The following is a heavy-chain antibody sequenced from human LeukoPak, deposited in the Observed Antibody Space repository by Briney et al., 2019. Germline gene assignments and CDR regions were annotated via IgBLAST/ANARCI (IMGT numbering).Heavy chain of an antibody. J-gene: IGHJ4*02. V-gene: IGHV3-74*01. CDR3: ARDKVVGATYLDY. Sequence: TSNTYFWDWIRQPPGKGMVWVSRINSDGSSTSYADSVKGRFTISRDNAKNTLYLQMNSLRAEDTAVYYCARDKVVGATYLDYWGQGTLVTVSS. D-gene: IGHD1-26*01. CDR1: TSNTYF. CDR2: INSDGSST.